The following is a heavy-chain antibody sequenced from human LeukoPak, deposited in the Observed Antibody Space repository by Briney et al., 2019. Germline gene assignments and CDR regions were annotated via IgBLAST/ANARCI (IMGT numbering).Heavy chain of an antibody. CDR3: ARYRTAAAAFDI. CDR1: GGTFSSYA. V-gene: IGHV1-18*01. CDR2: ISAYNGNT. Sequence: ASVKVSCKASGGTFSSYAISWVRQAPGQGLEWMGWISAYNGNTNYAQKLQGRVTMTTDTSTSTAYMELRSLRSDDTAVYCCARYRTAAAAFDIWGQGTMVTVSS. J-gene: IGHJ3*02. D-gene: IGHD2-2*01.